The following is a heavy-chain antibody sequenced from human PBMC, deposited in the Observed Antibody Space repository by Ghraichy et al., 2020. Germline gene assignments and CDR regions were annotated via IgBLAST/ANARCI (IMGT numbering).Heavy chain of an antibody. Sequence: SETLSLTCAVYGGSFSKYYWIWIRPPPGKGLEWIGEVSHSGNTTYNPSLASRVTVSVDTSKNQLSLKLNSVTAADTAVYFCARWTFGDYGKTQYWGQGTLVSVSS. CDR1: GGSFSKYY. J-gene: IGHJ4*02. D-gene: IGHD4-17*01. CDR2: VSHSGNT. CDR3: ARWTFGDYGKTQY. V-gene: IGHV4-34*01.